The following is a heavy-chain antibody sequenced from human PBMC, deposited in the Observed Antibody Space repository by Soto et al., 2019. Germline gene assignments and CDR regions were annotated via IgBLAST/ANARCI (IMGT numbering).Heavy chain of an antibody. J-gene: IGHJ4*02. Sequence: QVQLVQSGAEVKKPGASVKVSCKASGYTFTSYGISWERQAPGQGLEWMGWISAYTGNTNYSQKLKGRVTMTTDTSTSPAYMELMSLRSDDTVVYYFGSEDHPIFNWGQGTLVTVSS. CDR1: GYTFTSYG. CDR2: ISAYTGNT. CDR3: GSEDHPIFN. V-gene: IGHV1-18*01.